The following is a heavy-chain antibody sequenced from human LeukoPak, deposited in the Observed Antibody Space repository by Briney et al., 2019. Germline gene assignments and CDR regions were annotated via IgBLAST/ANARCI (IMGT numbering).Heavy chain of an antibody. D-gene: IGHD2-15*01. Sequence: ASVKVSCKVSVYTLTELSMHWVRQAPGKGLEWMGGFDPEDGETIYAQKFQGRVTMTEDTSTDTAYMELSSLRSEDTAVYYCATSPPSGGWFDYWGQGTLVTVSS. J-gene: IGHJ4*02. V-gene: IGHV1-24*01. CDR1: VYTLTELS. CDR2: FDPEDGET. CDR3: ATSPPSGGWFDY.